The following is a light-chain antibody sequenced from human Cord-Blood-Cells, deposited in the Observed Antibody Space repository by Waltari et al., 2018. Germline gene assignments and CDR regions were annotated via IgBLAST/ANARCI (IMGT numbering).Light chain of an antibody. CDR2: AAS. V-gene: IGKV1-39*01. Sequence: DIQMTQSPPSLSASVGDRVTITCRASQSISSYLNWYQQKPGKAPKLLIYAASSLQSGVPSRFSGSGSGTDVTLTISSLQPEDFATYYCQQSYSTPYTFGQGTKLEIK. CDR3: QQSYSTPYT. CDR1: QSISSY. J-gene: IGKJ2*01.